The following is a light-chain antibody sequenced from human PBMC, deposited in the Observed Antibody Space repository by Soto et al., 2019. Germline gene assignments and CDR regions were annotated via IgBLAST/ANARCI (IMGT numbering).Light chain of an antibody. CDR1: EIVSSGF. CDR2: NAS. Sequence: EIVLTQSTGTLSLSPGERATLSCRASEIVSSGFLAWYQQKPGQAPRLLIYNASSRATGIPDRFGGSGSGTDFTLTISRLEPEDFAVYYCQQYGSSPQTFGQGTKVDIK. CDR3: QQYGSSPQT. V-gene: IGKV3-20*01. J-gene: IGKJ1*01.